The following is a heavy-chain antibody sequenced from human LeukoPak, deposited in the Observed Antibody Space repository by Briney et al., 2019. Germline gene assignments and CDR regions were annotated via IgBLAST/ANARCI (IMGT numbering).Heavy chain of an antibody. D-gene: IGHD4/OR15-4a*01. J-gene: IGHJ4*02. CDR3: ARDLDYAFDY. CDR1: GYTFSIFN. V-gene: IGHV3-48*02. Sequence: GGSQRLSCAACGYTFSIFNMNWVRQAPEKGLECVSYFSSSSNTKSYADCVKGRFTISRDNAKSSLYLQLDSLRDRDTAVYYCARDLDYAFDYWGKGTLVTASS. CDR2: FSSSSNTK.